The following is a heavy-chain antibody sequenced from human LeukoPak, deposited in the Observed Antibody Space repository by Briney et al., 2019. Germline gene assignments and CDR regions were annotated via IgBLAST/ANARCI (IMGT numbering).Heavy chain of an antibody. Sequence: SVKVSCKASRGTFSNYAINWVRQAPGQGLEWMGGIIPLFGTANYAQKFQGRVTISAVESMSTAYMQLSSLRSVDTAVYYCARGWLAESTVVTPYNYWGQGTLVTVSS. CDR2: IIPLFGTA. CDR3: ARGWLAESTVVTPYNY. J-gene: IGHJ4*02. D-gene: IGHD4-23*01. V-gene: IGHV1-69*13. CDR1: RGTFSNYA.